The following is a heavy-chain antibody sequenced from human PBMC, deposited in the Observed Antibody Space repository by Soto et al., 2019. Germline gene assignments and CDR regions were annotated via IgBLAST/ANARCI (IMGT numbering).Heavy chain of an antibody. J-gene: IGHJ6*02. CDR2: IKSKTDGGTT. V-gene: IGHV3-15*01. D-gene: IGHD3-22*01. CDR3: TTDRTIQYYYDSSGYYPPSPYYYYGMDV. Sequence: GSLRLSCAASGFTFSNAWMSWVRQAPGKGLEWVGRIKSKTDGGTTDYAAPVKGRFTISRDDSKNTLYLQMNSLKTEDTAVYYCTTDRTIQYYYDSSGYYPPSPYYYYGMDVWGQGTTVTVSS. CDR1: GFTFSNAW.